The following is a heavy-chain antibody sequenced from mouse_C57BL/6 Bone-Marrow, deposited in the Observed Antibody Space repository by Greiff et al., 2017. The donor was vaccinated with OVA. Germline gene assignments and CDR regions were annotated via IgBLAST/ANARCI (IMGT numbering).Heavy chain of an antibody. CDR3: ARERSIYYDYDDYY. J-gene: IGHJ2*01. V-gene: IGHV1-26*01. CDR2: INPNNGGT. CDR1: GYTFTDYY. Sequence: VQLQQSGPELVKPGASVKISCKASGYTFTDYYMNWVKQSHGKSLEWIGDINPNNGGTSYNQKFKGKATLTVDKSSSTAYMELRSLTSEDSAVYYCARERSIYYDYDDYYWGQGTTLTVSS. D-gene: IGHD2-4*01.